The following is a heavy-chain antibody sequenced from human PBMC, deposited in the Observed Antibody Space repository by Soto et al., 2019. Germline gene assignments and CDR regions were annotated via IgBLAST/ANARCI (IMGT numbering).Heavy chain of an antibody. D-gene: IGHD5-18*01. V-gene: IGHV1-18*01. J-gene: IGHJ6*02. CDR1: GYTFTSYG. CDR2: ISAYNGNT. Sequence: ASVTVSCKASGYTFTSYGISWVRQAPGQGLEWMGWISAYNGNTNYAQKLQGRVTMTTDTSTSTAYMELRSLRSDDTAVDYCARDLKYSYGQNYYSYGMDVWGQGTTVTVSS. CDR3: ARDLKYSYGQNYYSYGMDV.